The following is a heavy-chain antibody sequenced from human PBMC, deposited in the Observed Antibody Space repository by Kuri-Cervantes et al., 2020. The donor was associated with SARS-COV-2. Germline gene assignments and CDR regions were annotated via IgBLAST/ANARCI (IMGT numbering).Heavy chain of an antibody. CDR1: GGTFSDCA. V-gene: IGHV1-69*10. CDR3: ARGSGTVVSPYLAFDI. J-gene: IGHJ3*02. D-gene: IGHD4-23*01. Sequence: SVKVSCKASGGTFSDCAISGVRQAPGQGLEWMGGIFPILDITNCARKFQGRVTITADKSTSTAYMELSSLRSEDTAVYYCARGSGTVVSPYLAFDIWGQGTMVTVSS. CDR2: IFPILDIT.